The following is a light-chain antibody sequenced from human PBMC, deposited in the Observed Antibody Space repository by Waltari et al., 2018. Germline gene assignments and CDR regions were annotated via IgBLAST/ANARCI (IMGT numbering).Light chain of an antibody. CDR1: QSVSRT. J-gene: IGKJ1*01. Sequence: EIVLTQSPGTLSLSPGERATLSCRASQSVSRTLAWYQQKPGQAPRLLIYGASTRATGSQGRFSGGGSGTDFSLTISRLGPEDFAVYYCQHYVRLPATFGQGTKVEIK. CDR3: QHYVRLPAT. CDR2: GAS. V-gene: IGKV3-20*01.